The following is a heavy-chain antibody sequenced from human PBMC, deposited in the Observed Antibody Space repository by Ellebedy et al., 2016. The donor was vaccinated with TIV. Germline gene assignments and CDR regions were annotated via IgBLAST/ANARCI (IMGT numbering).Heavy chain of an antibody. CDR2: LDARVGST. Sequence: ASVKVSCKTSGYTFTKYYFHWIRQAPGRGLEWMGVLDARVGSTIYAQRLQGRVTMTADTSTRTVYMELRGLRLEDTAVYYCASVPSAGADFWGQGTLVTVSS. V-gene: IGHV1-46*01. CDR3: ASVPSAGADF. D-gene: IGHD1-14*01. J-gene: IGHJ4*02. CDR1: GYTFTKYY.